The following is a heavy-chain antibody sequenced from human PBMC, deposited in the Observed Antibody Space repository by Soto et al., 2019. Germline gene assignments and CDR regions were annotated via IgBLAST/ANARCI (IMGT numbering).Heavy chain of an antibody. CDR3: ARGLGLYYCDY. Sequence: QVQLVQSGAEVKKPGASVKVSCKASGYTFTSYAMHWVRQAPGQRLEWMGWINAGNGNTKYSQKFQGRVTITRDTSASTAYMELSSLRSEDTAVYYCARGLGLYYCDYWGQGPLVTVSS. CDR1: GYTFTSYA. CDR2: INAGNGNT. D-gene: IGHD1-26*01. J-gene: IGHJ4*02. V-gene: IGHV1-3*01.